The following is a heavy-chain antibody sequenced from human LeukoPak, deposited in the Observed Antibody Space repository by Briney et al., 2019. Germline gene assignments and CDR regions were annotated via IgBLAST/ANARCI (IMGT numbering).Heavy chain of an antibody. CDR1: GYSINNGYY. J-gene: IGHJ3*02. V-gene: IGHV4-34*01. Sequence: SETLSLTCTVFGYSINNGYYWSWIRQPPGKGLEWIGEINHSGSTNYNPSLKSRVTISVDTSKNQFSLKLSSVTAADTAVYYCARTGYYYDSSGYSDAFDIWGQGTMVTVSS. CDR3: ARTGYYYDSSGYSDAFDI. D-gene: IGHD3-22*01. CDR2: INHSGST.